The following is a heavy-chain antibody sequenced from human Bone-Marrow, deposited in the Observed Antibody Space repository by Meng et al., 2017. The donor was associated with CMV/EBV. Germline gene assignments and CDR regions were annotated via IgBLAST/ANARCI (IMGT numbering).Heavy chain of an antibody. V-gene: IGHV3-48*03. CDR2: ISSSGSTI. J-gene: IGHJ4*02. Sequence: GESLKNSCPASGFTFSSYEMNWVRQAPGKGLEWVSYISSSGSTIYYADSVKGRFTISRDNAMNSLYLQMNSLRAEDTAVYYCARGDIVVVPAATPFDYWGQGTLVTVSS. D-gene: IGHD2-2*01. CDR3: ARGDIVVVPAATPFDY. CDR1: GFTFSSYE.